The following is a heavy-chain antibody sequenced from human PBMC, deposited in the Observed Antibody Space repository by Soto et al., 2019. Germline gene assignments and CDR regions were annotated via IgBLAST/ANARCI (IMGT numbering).Heavy chain of an antibody. D-gene: IGHD3-3*01. V-gene: IGHV4-39*01. CDR2: IFYTGST. CDR1: GGSINISGYY. Sequence: PSETLSLTCTVSGGSINISGYYWGWLRQPPGKGLEWIGSIFYTGSTYYNPSVKSRVSMSVDTSKNQFSLKLSSVTAADTAVYYCARVPLRGWSGYFGWFDPWGQGTLVTVSS. J-gene: IGHJ5*02. CDR3: ARVPLRGWSGYFGWFDP.